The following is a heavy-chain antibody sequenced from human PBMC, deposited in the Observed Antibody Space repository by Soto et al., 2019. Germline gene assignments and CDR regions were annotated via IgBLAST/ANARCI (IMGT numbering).Heavy chain of an antibody. D-gene: IGHD6-19*01. Sequence: PGGSLRLSCAASGFTFSSYAMHWVRQAPGKGLEWVAVISYDGSNKYYADSVKGRFTTSRDNSKNTLYLQMNSLRAEDTAVYYCARDRSKGSGWYRGIFDPWGQGTLVTVSS. CDR2: ISYDGSNK. CDR3: ARDRSKGSGWYRGIFDP. J-gene: IGHJ5*02. CDR1: GFTFSSYA. V-gene: IGHV3-30-3*01.